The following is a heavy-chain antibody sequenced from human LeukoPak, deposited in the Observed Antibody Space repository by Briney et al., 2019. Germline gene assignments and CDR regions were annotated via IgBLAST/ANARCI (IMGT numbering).Heavy chain of an antibody. J-gene: IGHJ4*02. Sequence: GGSLRLSCAASGFTFSSYSMNWVRQAPGKGLEWVSYISSSSSTIYYADSVKGRFTISRDNAKNSLYLQMNSLRAEDTAVYYCARDDGVYYDSSGYSSQEVDFDYWGQGTLVTVSS. D-gene: IGHD3-22*01. CDR1: GFTFSSYS. CDR3: ARDDGVYYDSSGYSSQEVDFDY. CDR2: ISSSSSTI. V-gene: IGHV3-48*01.